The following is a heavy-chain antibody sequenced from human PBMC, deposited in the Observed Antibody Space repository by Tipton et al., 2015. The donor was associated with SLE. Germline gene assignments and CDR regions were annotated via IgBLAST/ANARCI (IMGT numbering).Heavy chain of an antibody. CDR1: GGSFSGYY. CDR3: ARLYSSGWSDAFDI. CDR2: INHSGST. J-gene: IGHJ3*02. D-gene: IGHD6-19*01. Sequence: TLSLTCAVYGGSFSGYYWSWIRQPPEKGLEWIGEINHSGSTNYNPSLKSRVTISVDTSKNQFSLKLSSVTAADTAVYYCARLYSSGWSDAFDIWGQGTMVTVSS. V-gene: IGHV4-34*01.